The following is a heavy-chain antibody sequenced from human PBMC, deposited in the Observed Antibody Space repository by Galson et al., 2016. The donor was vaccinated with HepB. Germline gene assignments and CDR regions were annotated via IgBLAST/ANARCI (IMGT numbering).Heavy chain of an antibody. CDR3: ARSPEIVEEDPGFDY. CDR2: ISGLGDST. V-gene: IGHV3-23*01. D-gene: IGHD5-24*01. CDR1: GFSFHNCA. Sequence: SLRLSCAASGFSFHNCAITWVRQAPGKGLEWVSAISGLGDSTYFADSVKGRFTISRDNSNNMVFLEMNSLRAEDTARYYCARSPEIVEEDPGFDYWGQGTLVTVSS. J-gene: IGHJ4*02.